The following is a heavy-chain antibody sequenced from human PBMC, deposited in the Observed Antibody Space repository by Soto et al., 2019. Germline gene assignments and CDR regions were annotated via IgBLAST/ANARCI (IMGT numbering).Heavy chain of an antibody. V-gene: IGHV4-39*01. D-gene: IGHD6-19*01. J-gene: IGHJ4*02. CDR2: IYYSGST. CDR1: GGSIRTSTYS. Sequence: NPLETLSLTCTVSGGSIRTSTYSWGWIRRPPGKGLEWIGSIYYSGSTSYNPSLKSRVTISVDTSKNQFSPQLNSVTPEDTAVYYCARDPGEGLAVAGGIDYWGQGTLVTVSS. CDR3: ARDPGEGLAVAGGIDY.